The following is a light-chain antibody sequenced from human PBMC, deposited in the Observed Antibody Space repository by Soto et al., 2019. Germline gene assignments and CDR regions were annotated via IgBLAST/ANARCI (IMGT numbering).Light chain of an antibody. V-gene: IGLV2-14*02. J-gene: IGLJ1*01. CDR3: SSYIAGSTYG. CDR2: EVN. Sequence: QSALTQPASVSGSPGQSITISCTGTSSNVGSYKLVSWYQQHPGKAPKLMIFEVNKRPSGVSSRFSGSKSGNTASLTISGLQAEDEADYYCSSYIAGSTYGFGTGTKVTVL. CDR1: SSNVGSYKL.